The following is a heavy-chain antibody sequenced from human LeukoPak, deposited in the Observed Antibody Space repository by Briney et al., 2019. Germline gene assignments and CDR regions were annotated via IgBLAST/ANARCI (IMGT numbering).Heavy chain of an antibody. J-gene: IGHJ4*02. CDR1: GYTFTSYD. CDR3: ARGLYLQRIAVAGTRGY. Sequence: ASVKVSCKASGYTFTSYDINWVRQATRQGLEWMGWMNPNSGNTGYAQKFHGRVTMTRNTSISTAYMELSSLRSEDTAVYYCARGLYLQRIAVAGTRGYWGQGTLVTVSS. CDR2: MNPNSGNT. D-gene: IGHD6-19*01. V-gene: IGHV1-8*01.